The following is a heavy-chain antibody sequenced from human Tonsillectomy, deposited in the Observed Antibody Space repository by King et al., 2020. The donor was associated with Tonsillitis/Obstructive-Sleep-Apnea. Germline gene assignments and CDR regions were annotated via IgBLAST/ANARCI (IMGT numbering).Heavy chain of an antibody. D-gene: IGHD3-16*01. CDR3: ASSRFGGWFDP. CDR1: GFTFSSYE. Sequence: QLVQSGGGLVQPGGSLRVSCAASGFTFSSYEMNWVRQAPGKGLEWVSYISSSGSTIYYADSVKGRFTISRDNTKNSLYLQMNSLRAEDTAVYHCASSRFGGWFDPWGQGTLVTVSS. CDR2: ISSSGSTI. V-gene: IGHV3-48*03. J-gene: IGHJ5*02.